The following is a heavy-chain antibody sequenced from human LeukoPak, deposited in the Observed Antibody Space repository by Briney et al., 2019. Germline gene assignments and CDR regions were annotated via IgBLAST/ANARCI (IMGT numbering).Heavy chain of an antibody. CDR3: ASSYHDILTGPPDLNY. V-gene: IGHV3-33*01. J-gene: IGHJ4*01. Sequence: PGRSLRLSCVASGFSCSNYGMHWVRQAPGKGLEWVALIWYDGTNKYYADSVKGRFTVSRDNSKNTLFLQMNRLRVEDTAVYYCASSYHDILTGPPDLNYGGQGTLVTVSS. CDR2: IWYDGTNK. CDR1: GFSCSNYG. D-gene: IGHD3-9*01.